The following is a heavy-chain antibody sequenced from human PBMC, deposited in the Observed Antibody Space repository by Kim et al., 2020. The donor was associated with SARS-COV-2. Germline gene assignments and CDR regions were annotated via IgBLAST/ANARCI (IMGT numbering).Heavy chain of an antibody. D-gene: IGHD3-10*01. J-gene: IGHJ4*02. CDR3: ARDYYYGSGSYYN. CDR1: GFTFSSYS. CDR2: ISSSISYI. Sequence: GGSLRLSCAASGFTFSSYSMNWVRQAPGKGLEWVSSISSSISYIYYADSVKGRFTISRDNAKNSLYLQMNSLRAEDTAVYYCARDYYYGSGSYYNWGQGTLVTVSS. V-gene: IGHV3-21*01.